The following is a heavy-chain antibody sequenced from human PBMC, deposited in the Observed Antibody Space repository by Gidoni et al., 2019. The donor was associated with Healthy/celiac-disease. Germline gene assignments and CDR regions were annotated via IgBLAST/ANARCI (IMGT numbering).Heavy chain of an antibody. Sequence: QVQLQQWGAGLLKPSETLSLTCAVYGGSFSGYYWSWIRQPPGKGLEWIGELNHSGSTNYNPSLKSRVTISVDTSKNQFSLKLSSVTAADTAVYYCARGLWWLRPNWFDPWGQGTLVTVSS. D-gene: IGHD5-12*01. J-gene: IGHJ5*02. CDR1: GGSFSGYY. V-gene: IGHV4-34*01. CDR2: LNHSGST. CDR3: ARGLWWLRPNWFDP.